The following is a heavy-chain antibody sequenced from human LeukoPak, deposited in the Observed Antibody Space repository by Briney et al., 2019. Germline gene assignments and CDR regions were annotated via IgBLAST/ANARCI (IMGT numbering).Heavy chain of an antibody. V-gene: IGHV4-38-2*02. Sequence: SETLSLTCAVSGYSISSGYYWGWIRQPPGKGLEWIGSIYHSGSTYCNPSLKSRVTISVDTSKNQFSLKLSSVTAADTAVYYCARDGDYVYFDYWGQGTLVTVSS. J-gene: IGHJ4*02. CDR2: IYHSGST. CDR3: ARDGDYVYFDY. CDR1: GYSISSGYY. D-gene: IGHD4-17*01.